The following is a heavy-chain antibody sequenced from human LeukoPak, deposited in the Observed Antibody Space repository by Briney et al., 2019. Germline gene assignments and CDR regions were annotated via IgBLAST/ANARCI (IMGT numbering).Heavy chain of an antibody. CDR3: ARAGFTNYDFWSGYHFDY. J-gene: IGHJ4*02. V-gene: IGHV1-69*02. CDR2: IIPILGIA. CDR1: GGTFSSYT. Sequence: SVKVSCKASGGTFSSYTISWVRQAPGQGLEWMGRIIPILGIANCAQKFQGRVTITADKSTSTAYMELSSLRSEDTAVYYCARAGFTNYDFWSGYHFDYWGQGTLVTVSS. D-gene: IGHD3-3*01.